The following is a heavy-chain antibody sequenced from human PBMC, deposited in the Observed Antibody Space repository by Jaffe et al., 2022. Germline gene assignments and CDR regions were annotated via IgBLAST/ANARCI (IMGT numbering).Heavy chain of an antibody. D-gene: IGHD3-22*01. J-gene: IGHJ3*02. CDR1: GFTVSSNY. CDR2: IYSGGST. Sequence: EVQLVESGGGLVQPGGSLRLSCAASGFTVSSNYMSWVRQAPGKGLEWVSVIYSGGSTYYADSVKGRFTISRDNSKNTLYLQMNSLRAEDTAVYYCARDRYYYDSSGYSRPFDAFDIWGQGTMVTVSS. CDR3: ARDRYYYDSSGYSRPFDAFDI. V-gene: IGHV3-66*02.